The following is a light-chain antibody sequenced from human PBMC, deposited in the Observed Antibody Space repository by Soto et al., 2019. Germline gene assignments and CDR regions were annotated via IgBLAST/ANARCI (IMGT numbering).Light chain of an antibody. CDR2: RAS. V-gene: IGKV1-5*03. CDR3: QQYNSYSRT. Sequence: DIQMTQSPSTLSASVGDRVTITCRASQTISTWFAWYQQKPGKAPKLLIYRASSLESGVPPRFSGSGSGTEFALTISSLQPDDSATYYCQQYNSYSRTFGQETKVEI. CDR1: QTISTW. J-gene: IGKJ1*01.